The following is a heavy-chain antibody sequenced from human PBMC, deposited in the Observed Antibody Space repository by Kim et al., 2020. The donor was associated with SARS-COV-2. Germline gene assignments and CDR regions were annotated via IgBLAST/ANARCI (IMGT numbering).Heavy chain of an antibody. CDR3: AEEVRVTTQTIRCDFFDS. D-gene: IGHD4-17*01. CDR2: ISCGGGKT. J-gene: IGHJ4*02. CDR1: GFTFSTYA. V-gene: IGHV3-23*01. Sequence: GGSLRLSCVASGFTFSTYAMNWVRQAPGKGLEWVSGISCGGGKTYYADSVKGRFTISRDSSKNTLYLQMNSLRAEDTAIYYWAEEVRVTTQTIRCDFFDSWGQGTLVTVSS.